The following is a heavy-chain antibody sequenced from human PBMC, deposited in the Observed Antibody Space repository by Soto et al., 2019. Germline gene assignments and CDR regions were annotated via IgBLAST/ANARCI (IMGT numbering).Heavy chain of an antibody. V-gene: IGHV4-31*03. Sequence: QVQLQESGPGLVKPLETLSLTCTVSGGSITNDGSYWSWVRQHPGKGLEWIGYIYDAGTTYRNPSIKSRLSLSVDTSRKRFSLEMTSVTAADTAVYYCARLYAGTDAFEAWGQGTMVTVSS. CDR3: ARLYAGTDAFEA. CDR2: IYDAGTT. J-gene: IGHJ3*01. CDR1: GGSITNDGSY. D-gene: IGHD6-13*01.